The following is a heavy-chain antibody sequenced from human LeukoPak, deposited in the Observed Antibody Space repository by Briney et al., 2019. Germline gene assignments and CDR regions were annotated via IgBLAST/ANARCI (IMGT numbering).Heavy chain of an antibody. D-gene: IGHD3-10*02. CDR1: GGSISSYY. V-gene: IGHV4-59*01. J-gene: IGHJ4*02. CDR3: ARSTMFYFDY. CDR2: IYYSGST. Sequence: ASETLSLTCTVSGGSISSYYWSWIRQPPGKGLEWIGYIYYSGSTNYNPSLKSRVTISVDTSKNQFSLKLSSVTAADTAVYYCARSTMFYFDYWGQGTLVTVSS.